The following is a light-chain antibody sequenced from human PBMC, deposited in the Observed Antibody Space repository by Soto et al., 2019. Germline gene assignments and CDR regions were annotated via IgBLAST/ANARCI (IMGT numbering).Light chain of an antibody. CDR3: QQCNNWYT. CDR2: GAS. CDR1: QSVRSN. V-gene: IGKV3-15*01. J-gene: IGKJ2*01. Sequence: EILMTQSPATLSVSPGERATLSCRASQSVRSNLAWYQQKPGQAPRLLIYGASNRATGVPARFSGSGSGTEFTLTISSLQSEDFAVYYCQQCNNWYTFGQGTKLEIK.